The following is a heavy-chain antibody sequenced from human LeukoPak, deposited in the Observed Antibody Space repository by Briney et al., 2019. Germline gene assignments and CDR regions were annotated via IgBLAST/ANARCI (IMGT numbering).Heavy chain of an antibody. V-gene: IGHV4-34*01. CDR2: MSPSGSS. CDR1: GGSFSDYY. J-gene: IGHJ6*03. CDR3: ARGRQDVNMILVVMAGVSYYLDV. D-gene: IGHD3-22*01. Sequence: SETLSLTCAVYGGSFSDYYWTWIRQTPGKGLEWIGEMSPSGSSNYNPSLKSRVTISVDSSKNQFSLKLRSVTAADTAVYYCARGRQDVNMILVVMAGVSYYLDVWSKGTTVTVS.